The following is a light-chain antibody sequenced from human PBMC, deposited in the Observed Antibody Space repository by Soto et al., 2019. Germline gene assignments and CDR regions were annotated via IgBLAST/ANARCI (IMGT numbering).Light chain of an antibody. CDR2: GNN. J-gene: IGLJ3*02. V-gene: IGLV1-40*01. Sequence: QSVLTQPPSVSGAPGQRVTISCTGSSSNIGAGYDVHWYRQLPGTAPKLLIYGNNNRPSGVPERFSASKSGTSASLAITGLQAEDEADYYCHSYDSSLRGSVFGGGTKVTVL. CDR1: SSNIGAGYD. CDR3: HSYDSSLRGSV.